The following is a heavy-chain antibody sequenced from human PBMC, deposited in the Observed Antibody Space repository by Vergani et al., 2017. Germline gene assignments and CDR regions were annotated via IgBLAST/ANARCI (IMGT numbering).Heavy chain of an antibody. V-gene: IGHV3-33*01. J-gene: IGHJ4*02. D-gene: IGHD1-26*01. Sequence: QVQLVESGGGVVQPGRSLRLSCAASGFTFSSYGMHWVRQAPGKGLEWVAVIWYDGSNKYYADYVKGRFTIYRDNSKNSLYLQMNSLRAEDTAVYYCARDRDLVGATPHFDYWGQGTLVTVSS. CDR3: ARDRDLVGATPHFDY. CDR2: IWYDGSNK. CDR1: GFTFSSYG.